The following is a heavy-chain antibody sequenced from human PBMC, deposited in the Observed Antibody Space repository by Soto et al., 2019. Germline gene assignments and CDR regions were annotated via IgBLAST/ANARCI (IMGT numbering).Heavy chain of an antibody. CDR2: IKTKPDDGTI. Sequence: PGGSLRLSCAASGLIFSDVWMTWFRQAPGKGLEWVGRIKTKPDDGTIDYAAPVRGRFTISRDDSKNTLYLQMTSLTPDDTGVYYCTTSNLGVDFWGPGTLVTVSS. CDR1: GLIFSDVW. D-gene: IGHD1-1*01. V-gene: IGHV3-15*01. J-gene: IGHJ4*02. CDR3: TTSNLGVDF.